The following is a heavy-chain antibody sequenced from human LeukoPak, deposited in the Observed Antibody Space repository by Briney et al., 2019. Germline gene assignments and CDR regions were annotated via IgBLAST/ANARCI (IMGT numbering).Heavy chain of an antibody. CDR2: IYSAGST. CDR1: GFTLRSNY. CDR3: ASIRYYYYRMDV. V-gene: IGHV3-53*01. Sequence: GGSLRLSCAASGFTLRSNYMSWVRHAPGKGREWVSDIYSAGSTYYEDPGKGRFTISRDNSKNTLYLQMNSLRAEDTAVYYCASIRYYYYRMDVWGQGTTVTVFS. D-gene: IGHD2-2*02. J-gene: IGHJ6*02.